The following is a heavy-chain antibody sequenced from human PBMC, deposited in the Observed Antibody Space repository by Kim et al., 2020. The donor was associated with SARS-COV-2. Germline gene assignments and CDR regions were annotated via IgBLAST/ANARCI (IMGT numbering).Heavy chain of an antibody. CDR3: ARHVRYCSSTSCHYFDY. D-gene: IGHD2-2*01. J-gene: IGHJ4*02. V-gene: IGHV4-39*01. Sequence: LKSRVAISVDTSKNQFSLKLSSVTAADTAVYYCARHVRYCSSTSCHYFDYWGQGTLVTVSS.